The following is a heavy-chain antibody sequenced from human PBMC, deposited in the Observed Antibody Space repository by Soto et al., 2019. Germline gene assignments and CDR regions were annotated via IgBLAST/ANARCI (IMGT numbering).Heavy chain of an antibody. CDR1: GGSISSGDYY. V-gene: IGHV4-30-4*01. J-gene: IGHJ4*02. CDR2: IYYSGST. D-gene: IGHD3-3*01. Sequence: SETLSLTCTVSGGSISSGDYYWSWIRQPPGKGLEWIGYIYYSGSTYYNPSLKSRVTISVDTSKNQFSLKLSSVTAADTAVYYCARGVVIPHSDYFDYWGQGTLVTVS. CDR3: ARGVVIPHSDYFDY.